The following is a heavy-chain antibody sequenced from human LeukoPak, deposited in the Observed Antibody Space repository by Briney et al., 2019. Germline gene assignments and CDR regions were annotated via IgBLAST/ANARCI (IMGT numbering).Heavy chain of an antibody. CDR3: ARMTYDGSGPNPNWFDP. Sequence: VASVKVSCKASGYSFTSYDINWVRPATGQGREWMGWMNPNSGYTGYAQRFQGRITMTRNTSISTVYMELSSLRFEDTAIYYWARMTYDGSGPNPNWFDPWGQGTLVTVSS. J-gene: IGHJ5*02. CDR2: MNPNSGYT. V-gene: IGHV1-8*01. D-gene: IGHD3-22*01. CDR1: GYSFTSYD.